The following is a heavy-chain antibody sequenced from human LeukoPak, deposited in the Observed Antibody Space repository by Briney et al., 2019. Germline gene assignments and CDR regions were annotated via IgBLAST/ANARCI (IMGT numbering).Heavy chain of an antibody. J-gene: IGHJ4*02. CDR1: GLTFSGYR. V-gene: IGHV3-21*01. D-gene: IGHD3-10*01. Sequence: GGSLRLSCAASGLTFSGYRMNWVRQAPGKGLEWVAAISSGSRYIYYADSVRGRFTISRDNAKNSLYLQKNSLRDEETGVYYCDRAPYGEGSSSRSDYWGQGTLVTVSS. CDR3: DRAPYGEGSSSRSDY. CDR2: ISSGSRYI.